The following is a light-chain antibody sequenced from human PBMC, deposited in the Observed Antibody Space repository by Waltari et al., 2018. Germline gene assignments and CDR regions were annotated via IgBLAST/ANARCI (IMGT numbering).Light chain of an antibody. CDR1: NNDIGSFNL. CDR2: EVT. V-gene: IGLV2-23*02. CDR3: CSYASSGTL. Sequence: QSALTQPASVSGSPGQSITLSCTGTNNDIGSFNLVSWYQQHPDKVPNLIIFEVTKRPSVGSKRFSGSKAGNTASLTISGLQADDEADYYCCSYASSGTLFGGGTKLTVL. J-gene: IGLJ3*02.